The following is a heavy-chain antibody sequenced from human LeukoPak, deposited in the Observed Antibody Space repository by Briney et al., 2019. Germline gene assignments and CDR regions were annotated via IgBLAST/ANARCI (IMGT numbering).Heavy chain of an antibody. Sequence: GGSLRLSCAASGFTVSSNYMSWVRQAPGKGLEWVSVIYSGGSTYYADSVKGRFTISRDNSKNTLYLQMNSLRAEDTAVYYCAGPLGDFWSGYSFAVWGQGTTVTVSS. CDR3: AGPLGDFWSGYSFAV. CDR1: GFTVSSNY. J-gene: IGHJ6*02. V-gene: IGHV3-53*01. D-gene: IGHD3-3*01. CDR2: IYSGGST.